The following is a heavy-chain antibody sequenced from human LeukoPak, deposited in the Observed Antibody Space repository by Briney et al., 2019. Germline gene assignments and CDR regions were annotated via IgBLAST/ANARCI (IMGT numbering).Heavy chain of an antibody. J-gene: IGHJ4*02. D-gene: IGHD3-10*01. CDR2: IIPIFGTA. CDR1: GGTFSSYA. Sequence: SVKVSCKASGGTFSSYAISWGRQAPGQGLEWMGGIIPIFGTANYAQKFQGRVTITADESTSTAYMELSSLRSEDTAVYYCARDGWKPWGVNYYGSGSYYNFLRYWGQGTLVTVSS. V-gene: IGHV1-69*01. CDR3: ARDGWKPWGVNYYGSGSYYNFLRY.